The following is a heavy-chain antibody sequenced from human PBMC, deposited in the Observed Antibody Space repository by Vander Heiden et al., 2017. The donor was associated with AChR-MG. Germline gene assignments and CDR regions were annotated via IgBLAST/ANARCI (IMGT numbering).Heavy chain of an antibody. Sequence: QVQLQQWGAGLLKPSETLSLTCAVYGGSFSGYYWSWIRQPPGKGLEWIGEINHSGSTNYNPSIKRRVTIAVDTSKNQFSLKRSSVTAAETAVYYCARALKYPDLGAGAGLGFFDYWGHVSLVTVSS. V-gene: IGHV4-34*01. CDR2: INHSGST. CDR3: ARALKYPDLGAGAGLGFFDY. D-gene: IGHD6-19*01. J-gene: IGHJ4*01. CDR1: GGSFSGYY.